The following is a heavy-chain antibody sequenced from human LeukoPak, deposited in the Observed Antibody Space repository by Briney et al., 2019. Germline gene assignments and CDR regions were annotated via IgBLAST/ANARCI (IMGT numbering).Heavy chain of an antibody. D-gene: IGHD3-9*01. J-gene: IGHJ3*02. CDR1: EFTFSSYG. CDR3: AKDFYDILTGYYTEYAFDI. V-gene: IGHV3-33*06. CDR2: IWYDGSNK. Sequence: GGSLRLSCAASEFTFSSYGMHWVRQAPGKGLEWVAVIWYDGSNKYYADSVKGRFTISRDNSKNTLYLQMNSLRAEDTAVYYCAKDFYDILTGYYTEYAFDIWGQGTTVTVSS.